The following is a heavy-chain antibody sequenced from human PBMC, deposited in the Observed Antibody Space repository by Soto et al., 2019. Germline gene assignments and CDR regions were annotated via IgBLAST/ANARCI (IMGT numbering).Heavy chain of an antibody. Sequence: GGSLRLSCAASGFTFSSYSMNWVRQAPGKGLEWVSYISSSSSTIYYADSVKGRFTISRDNAKNPLYLQMNSLRAEDTAVYYCARQLWFGESLYYFDYWGQGTLVTVSS. CDR3: ARQLWFGESLYYFDY. CDR2: ISSSSSTI. CDR1: GFTFSSYS. J-gene: IGHJ4*02. V-gene: IGHV3-48*01. D-gene: IGHD3-10*01.